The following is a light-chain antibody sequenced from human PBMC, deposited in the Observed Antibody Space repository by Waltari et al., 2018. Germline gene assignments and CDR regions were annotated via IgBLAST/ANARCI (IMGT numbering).Light chain of an antibody. Sequence: DIQMTQSPSTLSASVGDRVTIPCRASQNINSWLAWYQQQPGKAPKFLISKASSLESGVPSRFSGSGAGTEFTLTISSLQPDDFGTYYCQQYKTYPRTFGQGTKVEIK. J-gene: IGKJ1*01. V-gene: IGKV1-5*03. CDR1: QNINSW. CDR3: QQYKTYPRT. CDR2: KAS.